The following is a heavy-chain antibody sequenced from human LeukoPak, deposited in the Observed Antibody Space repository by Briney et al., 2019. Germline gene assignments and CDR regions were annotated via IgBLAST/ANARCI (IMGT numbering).Heavy chain of an antibody. J-gene: IGHJ4*02. Sequence: GGSLRLSCAASGFTFSSYSMHWVRQAPGKGLEWMGGFDPEDGETIYAQKFQGRVTMTEDTSTDTAYMELSSLRSEDTAVYYCATDLMSTVVKQGNDYWGQGTLVTVSS. CDR3: ATDLMSTVVKQGNDY. CDR2: FDPEDGET. CDR1: GFTFSSYS. D-gene: IGHD4-23*01. V-gene: IGHV1-24*01.